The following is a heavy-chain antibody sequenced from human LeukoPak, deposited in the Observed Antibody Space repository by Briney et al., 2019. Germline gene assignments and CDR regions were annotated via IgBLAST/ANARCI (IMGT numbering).Heavy chain of an antibody. V-gene: IGHV3-11*01. Sequence: GGSLRLSCAASGFTFSDYYMSWIRQAPGKGLEWVSYISSSGSTIYYADSVKGRFTISRDNAKNSLYLQMNSLRAEDTAVYYCARLGTQYHLLQYYYYYYYMDVWGKGTTVTVSS. J-gene: IGHJ6*03. CDR3: ARLGTQYHLLQYYYYYYYMDV. CDR2: ISSSGSTI. CDR1: GFTFSDYY. D-gene: IGHD2-2*01.